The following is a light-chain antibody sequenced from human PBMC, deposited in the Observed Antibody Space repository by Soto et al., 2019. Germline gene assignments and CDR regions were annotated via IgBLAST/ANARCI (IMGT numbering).Light chain of an antibody. V-gene: IGKV3-15*01. J-gene: IGKJ4*01. CDR1: QSVLESVDGNTY. CDR2: GAS. Sequence: VMTQDQLSLAVTPGEAASMSCRSSQSVLESVDGNTYVDWYQQKPGQAPRLLIYGASTRATGIPPSFSGRGSGTEFNLTISSLQSEDFAIYSCQQYNNWPALRFGGATTVAI. CDR3: QQYNNWPALR.